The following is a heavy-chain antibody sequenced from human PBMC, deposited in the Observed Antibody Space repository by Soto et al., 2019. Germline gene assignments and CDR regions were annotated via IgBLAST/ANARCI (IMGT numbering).Heavy chain of an antibody. D-gene: IGHD5-12*01. J-gene: IGHJ4*02. V-gene: IGHV4-34*01. Sequence: SETLSLTCAVYGGSFSGYYWSWIRQPPGKGLEWIGEINHSGSTNYNPSLKSRVTISVDTSKNQFSLKLSYSPAADTAVYYCARGSGNGKWLRSSHFDYWGQGTLVTVSS. CDR2: INHSGST. CDR3: ARGSGNGKWLRSSHFDY. CDR1: GGSFSGYY.